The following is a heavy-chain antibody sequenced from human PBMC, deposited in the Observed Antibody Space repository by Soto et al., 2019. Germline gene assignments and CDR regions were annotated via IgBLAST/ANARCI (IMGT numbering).Heavy chain of an antibody. CDR3: ARDKYCSGGSCRKNWFDP. CDR1: GGSISSSY. Sequence: SETLSLTCTVSGGSISSSYWSWIRQPPGKGLEWLAYVYDDGSANYNPSLKSRATISLDMSKNQFSLKLTSVTAADTAVYYCARDKYCSGGSCRKNWFDPWGQGTLVTVSS. CDR2: VYDDGSA. J-gene: IGHJ5*02. V-gene: IGHV4-59*01. D-gene: IGHD2-15*01.